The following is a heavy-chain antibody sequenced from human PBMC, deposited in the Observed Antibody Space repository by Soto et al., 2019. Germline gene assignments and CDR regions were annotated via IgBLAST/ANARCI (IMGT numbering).Heavy chain of an antibody. J-gene: IGHJ5*02. Sequence: SETLSLTCAVSGGSISSGGYSWTWIRQPPGKGLGWIGYIYHSGSTYYNPSLKSRVTISVDTSKNQFSLKLSSVTAADTAVYYCATQEVGGTYVYTFDPWGQGTLVTVSS. CDR1: GGSISSGGYS. D-gene: IGHD1-26*01. CDR2: IYHSGST. V-gene: IGHV4-30-2*03. CDR3: ATQEVGGTYVYTFDP.